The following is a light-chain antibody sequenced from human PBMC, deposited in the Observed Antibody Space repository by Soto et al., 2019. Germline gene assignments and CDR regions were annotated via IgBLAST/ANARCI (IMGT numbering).Light chain of an antibody. Sequence: EIVMTQSPATLSVSRGERATLSCRASQSVSGHLAWYRKEPGQPPRLLVYAASTGATGIPARFRGSGSGTEFTLTLNSLQSEDFAVYYCQQYHDWPCTFGQGTKVEIK. J-gene: IGKJ1*01. CDR2: AAS. CDR3: QQYHDWPCT. CDR1: QSVSGH. V-gene: IGKV3-15*01.